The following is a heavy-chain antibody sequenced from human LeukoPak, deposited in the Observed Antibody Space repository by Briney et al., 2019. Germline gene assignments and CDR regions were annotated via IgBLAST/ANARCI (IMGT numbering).Heavy chain of an antibody. CDR3: ARDNPPRYWFGMDV. V-gene: IGHV1-18*04. Sequence: ASVKVSCKASGYTFTSYGISWVQQAPGQGLEWMGWISAYNGNTNYAQKLQGRVTMTTDTSTSTAYMELRSLRSDDTAVYYCARDNPPRYWFGMDVWGKGTTVTVSS. CDR2: ISAYNGNT. D-gene: IGHD2-21*01. J-gene: IGHJ6*04. CDR1: GYTFTSYG.